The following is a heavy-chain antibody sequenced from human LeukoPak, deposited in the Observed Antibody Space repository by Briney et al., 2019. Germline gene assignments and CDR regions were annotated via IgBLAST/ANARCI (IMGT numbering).Heavy chain of an antibody. D-gene: IGHD6-13*01. CDR1: GCTLTSYG. V-gene: IGHV1-18*01. Sequence: ASVKVSCKASGCTLTSYGISGVRQAPGQGLEWMGWINCYNGNTNYAQKLQGRVTMTTDTSTSKAYMALRSLRSDDTAVYYSARDAPYSGRWYEGDNWFDPWGQGTLVTVSS. J-gene: IGHJ5*02. CDR3: ARDAPYSGRWYEGDNWFDP. CDR2: INCYNGNT.